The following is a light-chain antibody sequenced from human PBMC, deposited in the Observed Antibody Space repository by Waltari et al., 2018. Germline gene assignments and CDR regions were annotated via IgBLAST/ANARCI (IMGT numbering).Light chain of an antibody. CDR1: QSVSTY. V-gene: IGKV3-11*01. CDR3: HQRSTWPRLT. CDR2: DAS. Sequence: IVLIQSPATLSLSPGQRATLSCRASQSVSTYLAWYQHKPGQAPRLLIYDASNRATGIPARFSGSGSGTDFTLTISSLEPEDFAIYYCHQRSTWPRLTFGGGTKVEIK. J-gene: IGKJ4*01.